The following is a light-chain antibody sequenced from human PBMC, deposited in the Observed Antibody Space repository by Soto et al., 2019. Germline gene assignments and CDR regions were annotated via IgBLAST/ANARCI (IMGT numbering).Light chain of an antibody. Sequence: IVLTQSPGTLSLSPGERATLSCRASQSVYRSYLAWYQQNPGQSPRLLIYGASSSATGIPDRFSGSGSGTDFNLTISRLEPEDLAVYSCQQYCTAPPTFGGGTKVEIK. CDR2: GAS. CDR1: QSVYRSY. V-gene: IGKV3-20*01. J-gene: IGKJ4*01. CDR3: QQYCTAPPT.